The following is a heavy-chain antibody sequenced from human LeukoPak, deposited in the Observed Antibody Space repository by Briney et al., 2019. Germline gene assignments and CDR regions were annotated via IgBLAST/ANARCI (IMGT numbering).Heavy chain of an antibody. CDR3: AKEGLRYFDWLQGLDY. CDR1: GFTFNNYG. V-gene: IGHV3-30*18. D-gene: IGHD3-9*01. J-gene: IGHJ4*02. Sequence: PGKSLRLSCAASGFTFNNYGMHWVRQAPGKGLEWVAVISYDGSNKYYADSVKGRFTISRDNSKNTLYLQMNSLRAEDTAVYYCAKEGLRYFDWLQGLDYWGQGTLVTVSS. CDR2: ISYDGSNK.